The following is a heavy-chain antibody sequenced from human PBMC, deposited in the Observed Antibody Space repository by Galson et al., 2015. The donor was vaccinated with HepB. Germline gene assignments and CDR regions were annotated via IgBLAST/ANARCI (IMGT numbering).Heavy chain of an antibody. J-gene: IGHJ6*02. CDR3: ASVGVKDYYGSGSPKRPYYYYGMDV. CDR2: INTNTGNP. D-gene: IGHD3-10*01. Sequence: SVKVSCKASGYTFTSYAMNWVRQAPGQGLEWMGWINTNTGNPTYAQGFTGRFVFSLDTSVSTAYLQISSLKAEDTAVYYCASVGVKDYYGSGSPKRPYYYYGMDVWGQGTTVTVSS. V-gene: IGHV7-4-1*02. CDR1: GYTFTSYA.